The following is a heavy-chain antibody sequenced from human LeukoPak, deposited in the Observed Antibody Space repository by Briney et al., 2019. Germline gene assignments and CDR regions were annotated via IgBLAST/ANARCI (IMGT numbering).Heavy chain of an antibody. V-gene: IGHV4-59*08. D-gene: IGHD7-27*01. Sequence: SETLSLTCTVSGGSISSYFWAWIRQPPGKGLEWIGYIYYSGSTNYNPSLKGRVTMSVDTSKNQFSLKLSSVTSADTAVYYCARTLNWGSLYYFDYWGQGTLVTVSS. J-gene: IGHJ4*02. CDR2: IYYSGST. CDR3: ARTLNWGSLYYFDY. CDR1: GGSISSYF.